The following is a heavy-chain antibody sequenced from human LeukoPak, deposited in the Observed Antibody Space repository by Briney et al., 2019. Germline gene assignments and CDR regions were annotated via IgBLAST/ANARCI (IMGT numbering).Heavy chain of an antibody. V-gene: IGHV4-4*07. J-gene: IGHJ6*03. D-gene: IGHD3-16*01. CDR2: IHTSGIT. Sequence: SETLSLTCTVSGGSITSYYWSWIRQPAGKGLEWIGRIHTSGITNYNPSLKSRVTMSGDTSKNEFSLKLSSVTAADTAVYYCARLIRWVGGVTLYYYMDVWGKGTTVTISS. CDR1: GGSITSYY. CDR3: ARLIRWVGGVTLYYYMDV.